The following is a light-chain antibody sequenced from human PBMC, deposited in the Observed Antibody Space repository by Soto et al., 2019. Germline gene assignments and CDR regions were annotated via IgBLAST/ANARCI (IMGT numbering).Light chain of an antibody. J-gene: IGKJ1*01. CDR3: QHYNSYSEA. V-gene: IGKV1-5*03. CDR2: KAS. CDR1: QSISSY. Sequence: DIQMTQSPSSLSASVVDGVTITFRASQSISSYLNWYQQKPGKAPKLLIYKASTLKSGVPSRFSGSGSGTEFTLTISSLQPDDFATYYCQHYNSYSEAFGQGTKVDI.